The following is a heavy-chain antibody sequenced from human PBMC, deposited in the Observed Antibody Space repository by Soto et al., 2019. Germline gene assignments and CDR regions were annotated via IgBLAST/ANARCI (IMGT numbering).Heavy chain of an antibody. V-gene: IGHV1-18*01. J-gene: IGHJ4*02. CDR1: GYTFTSYG. CDR2: ISAYNGNT. D-gene: IGHD3-16*02. Sequence: ASVKVSCKXSGYTFTSYGISWVRQAPGQGLEWMGWISAYNGNTNYAQKLQGRVTMTTDTSTSTAYMELRSLRSDDTAVYYCARTIRLGELSFLDYWGQGTLVTVSS. CDR3: ARTIRLGELSFLDY.